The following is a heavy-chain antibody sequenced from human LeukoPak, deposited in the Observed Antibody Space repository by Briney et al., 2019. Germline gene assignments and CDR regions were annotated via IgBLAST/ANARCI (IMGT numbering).Heavy chain of an antibody. D-gene: IGHD3-10*01. CDR1: GGSISSSSYY. CDR3: AREYYGSENYADAFDI. CDR2: IYYTGST. Sequence: SETLSLTCTVSGGSISSSSYYWTWIRQPPGKGLEWIGYIYYTGSTSYNPSLKSRITISVDTSKNQFSLKLTSVTAADTAVYYCAREYYGSENYADAFDIWGQGTMVTVSS. V-gene: IGHV4-61*01. J-gene: IGHJ3*02.